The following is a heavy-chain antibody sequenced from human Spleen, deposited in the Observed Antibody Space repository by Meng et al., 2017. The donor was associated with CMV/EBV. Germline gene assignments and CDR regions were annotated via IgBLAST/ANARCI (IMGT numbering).Heavy chain of an antibody. V-gene: IGHV3-7*01. J-gene: IGHJ4*02. CDR1: GFNFSDYS. CDR3: VRRMGTD. D-gene: IGHD2-15*01. Sequence: GESLKISCVASGFNFSDYSMTWVRQPPGKGLEWVASIKGDGSEKQYVDSVRGRFTISRDNAKRSLYLQMNSLRVEDSAVYYCVRRMGTDWGQGTLVTVSS. CDR2: IKGDGSEK.